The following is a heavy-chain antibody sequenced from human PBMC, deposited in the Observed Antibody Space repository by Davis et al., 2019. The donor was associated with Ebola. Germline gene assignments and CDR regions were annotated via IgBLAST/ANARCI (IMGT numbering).Heavy chain of an antibody. CDR3: ARDQRVQPLDY. J-gene: IGHJ4*02. CDR1: GYTFTSYG. V-gene: IGHV1-18*01. CDR2: ISAYNGNT. Sequence: ASVKVSCKASGYTFTSYGISWVRQAPGQGLEWMGWISAYNGNTNYAQKLQGRVTMTTDTSTSTGYMELRSLRSDDTAVYYCARDQRVQPLDYWGQGTLVTVSS. D-gene: IGHD6-13*01.